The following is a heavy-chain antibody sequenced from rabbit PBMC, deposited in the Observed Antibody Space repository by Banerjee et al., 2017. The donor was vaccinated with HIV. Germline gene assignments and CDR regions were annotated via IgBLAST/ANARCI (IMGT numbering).Heavy chain of an antibody. J-gene: IGHJ6*01. D-gene: IGHD4-1*01. Sequence: QQQLEESGGGLVKPGGTLTLTCKASGFDFSSNAMCWVRQAPGKGLELIGCIHTGGGSTYYASWVNGRFTVSKTSSTTVTLQMTSLTAADTATYFCARDLAGVIGWNFGLWGQGTLVTVS. CDR2: IHTGGGST. V-gene: IGHV1S47*01. CDR3: ARDLAGVIGWNFGL. CDR1: GFDFSSNA.